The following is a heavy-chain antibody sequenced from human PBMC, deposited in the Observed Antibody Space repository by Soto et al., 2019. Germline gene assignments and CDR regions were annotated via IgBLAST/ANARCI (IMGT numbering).Heavy chain of an antibody. J-gene: IGHJ4*02. D-gene: IGHD1-26*01. CDR2: INHRGDRS. V-gene: IGHV3-23*01. CDR1: GFTFSSYA. Sequence: PGGSLRLSCAASGFTFSSYAMTWVRQAPGKGLEWVSIINHRGDRSYYADSVKGRFTISRDNSKNTLDLQMNSLRAEDTALYYCAKDISWEVPRYHFDSWGQGTLVTVSS. CDR3: AKDISWEVPRYHFDS.